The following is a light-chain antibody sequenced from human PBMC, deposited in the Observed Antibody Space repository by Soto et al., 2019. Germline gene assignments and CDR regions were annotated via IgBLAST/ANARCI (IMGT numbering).Light chain of an antibody. V-gene: IGKV1-13*02. J-gene: IGKJ3*01. CDR2: DAS. CDR3: QQLNSYPIFT. Sequence: AIQLTQSPSSLSASVGDRVTITCRASQGISSALVWYQQKPGKAPKLLIYDASSLESGVPSRFSGSGSGTDFTLTISSLQPEDFATYYCQQLNSYPIFTFGPGTKVDIK. CDR1: QGISSA.